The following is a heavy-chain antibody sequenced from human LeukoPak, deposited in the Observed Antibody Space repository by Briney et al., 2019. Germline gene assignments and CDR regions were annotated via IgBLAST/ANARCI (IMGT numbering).Heavy chain of an antibody. CDR1: GFNFSSYT. Sequence: PGGSLRLSCAASGFNFSSYTMNWVRQAPGKGLEWVANIKQDGSEKYYVDSVKGRFTISRDNAKNSLYLQMNSLRAKDTAVYYCARGIKFLEWLFHPPLDYWGQGTLVTVSS. V-gene: IGHV3-7*01. D-gene: IGHD3-3*01. CDR2: IKQDGSEK. CDR3: ARGIKFLEWLFHPPLDY. J-gene: IGHJ4*02.